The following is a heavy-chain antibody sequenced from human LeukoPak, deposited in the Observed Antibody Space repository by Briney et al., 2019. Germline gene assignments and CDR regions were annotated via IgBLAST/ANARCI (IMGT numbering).Heavy chain of an antibody. CDR3: ASAVPRCDAFDI. CDR2: IYPGDSDT. CDR1: GYSFTSYW. Sequence: GAAPKIPCRSSGYSFTSYWIGWVRQMPGKGLEWMGIIYPGDSDTRYSPSFQGQIPISADKSISTAYLQRSRLQASAPAMDYCASAVPRCDAFDIWGQGTMVTVSS. J-gene: IGHJ3*02. V-gene: IGHV5-51*01.